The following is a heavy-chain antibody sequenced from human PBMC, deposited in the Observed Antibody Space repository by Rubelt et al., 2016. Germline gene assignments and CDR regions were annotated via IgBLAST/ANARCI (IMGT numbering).Heavy chain of an antibody. Sequence: QVQLVQSGAEVKKPGSSVKVSCKASGGTFSSYAIGWVRQAPGQGLEWMGGIIPIFGTANYARKFQGRVTITADESTSTAYMELSSLRSEDTAVYYCARGGAAAADDNDAFDIWGQGTMVTVSS. CDR1: GGTFSSYA. D-gene: IGHD6-13*01. CDR3: ARGGAAAADDNDAFDI. CDR2: IIPIFGTA. V-gene: IGHV1-69*01. J-gene: IGHJ3*02.